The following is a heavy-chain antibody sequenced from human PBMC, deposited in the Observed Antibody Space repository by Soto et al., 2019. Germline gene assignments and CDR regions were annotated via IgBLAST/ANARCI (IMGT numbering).Heavy chain of an antibody. Sequence: ASVKVSGKASGYTFTSYGISWVRQAPGQGLEWMGWISAYNGNTNYAQKLQGRVTMTTDTSTSTAYMELRSLRSDDTAVYYCAREGGGGVRGVIITAPKTYYYYGMDVWGQGTTVTVSS. CDR2: ISAYNGNT. CDR1: GYTFTSYG. D-gene: IGHD3-10*01. CDR3: AREGGGGVRGVIITAPKTYYYYGMDV. J-gene: IGHJ6*02. V-gene: IGHV1-18*01.